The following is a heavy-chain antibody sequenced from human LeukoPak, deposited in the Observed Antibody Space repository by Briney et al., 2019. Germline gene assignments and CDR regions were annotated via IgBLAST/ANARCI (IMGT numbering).Heavy chain of an antibody. Sequence: SETLSLTCTVSGGSISSYYWSWLRQPPGKGLERIGYIYYSGSTNYNPSLKGRVTISVDTSKNQFSLKLSSVTAADTAVYYCARLYSSSFPLYWGQGTLVTVSS. V-gene: IGHV4-59*08. CDR2: IYYSGST. CDR3: ARLYSSSFPLY. J-gene: IGHJ4*02. CDR1: GGSISSYY. D-gene: IGHD6-6*01.